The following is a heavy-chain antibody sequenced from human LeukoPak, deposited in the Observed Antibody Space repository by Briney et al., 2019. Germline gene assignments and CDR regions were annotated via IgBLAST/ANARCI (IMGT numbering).Heavy chain of an antibody. CDR1: RFSFSNYA. V-gene: IGHV3-23*01. CDR3: AKASLTTVTTEDFDY. CDR2: SSGSGGSA. D-gene: IGHD4-17*01. Sequence: PGGSLGLSCAASRFSFSNYALSWVRQAPGKGLEWVSASSGSGGSAYYADSVKGRFTISRDNSKNTLYLQMNSLRAEDTAVYYCAKASLTTVTTEDFDYWGQGTLVTVSS. J-gene: IGHJ4*02.